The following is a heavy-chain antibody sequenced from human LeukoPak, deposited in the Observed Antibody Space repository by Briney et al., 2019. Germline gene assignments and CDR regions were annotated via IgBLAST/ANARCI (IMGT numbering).Heavy chain of an antibody. V-gene: IGHV6-1*01. CDR3: ATIERNIVGGSDAFDI. D-gene: IGHD1-26*01. CDR2: TYYRSKWHN. J-gene: IGHJ3*02. CDR1: GDSVSSNSAV. Sequence: SQTLSLTCAISGDSVSSNSAVWNWIRQTPSRGLEWLGRTYYRSKWHNDYALSVKSRITITPDTSKNQFSLQLNSVTPEDTAVYYCATIERNIVGGSDAFDIWGQGTMVTVSS.